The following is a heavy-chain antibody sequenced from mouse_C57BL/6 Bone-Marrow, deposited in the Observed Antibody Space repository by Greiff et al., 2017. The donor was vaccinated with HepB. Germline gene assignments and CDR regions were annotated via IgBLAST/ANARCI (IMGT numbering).Heavy chain of an antibody. CDR1: GYTFTSYW. Sequence: QVQLQQPGAELVRPGSSVKLSCKASGYTFTSYWMHWVKQRPIQGLEWIGNIDPSDSETHYNQKFKDKATLTVDKSSSTAYMQLSSLTSEDSAVYYCARGGYYPSYWYFDVWGTGTTVTVSS. J-gene: IGHJ1*03. CDR3: ARGGYYPSYWYFDV. CDR2: IDPSDSET. D-gene: IGHD2-3*01. V-gene: IGHV1-52*01.